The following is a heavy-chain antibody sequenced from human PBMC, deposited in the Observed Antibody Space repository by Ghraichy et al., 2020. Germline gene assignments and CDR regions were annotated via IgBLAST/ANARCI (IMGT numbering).Heavy chain of an antibody. Sequence: GALRLSCAASGFPFGSFAMTWVRQAPGKGLEWVSAISGSGDSTYYADSVKGRFTISRDNSKNIMYLQINSLRAEDTAVYYCAKDPAIRFYYYSMDVWGQGTSVTGSS. V-gene: IGHV3-23*01. D-gene: IGHD2-2*02. J-gene: IGHJ6*03. CDR3: AKDPAIRFYYYSMDV. CDR2: ISGSGDST. CDR1: GFPFGSFA.